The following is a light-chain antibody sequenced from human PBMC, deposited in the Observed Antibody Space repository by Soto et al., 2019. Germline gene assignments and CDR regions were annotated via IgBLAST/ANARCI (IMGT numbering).Light chain of an antibody. V-gene: IGLV1-47*02. CDR2: SNN. Sequence: QSVLTPPPSASGTPGQRVTISCSGSSSNIGSNYVYWYQQLPGTAPKLLIYSNNQRPSGVPDRFSGSKSGTSASLAISGLRFEDEADYYCAAWDDSLSGWVFGGGTQLTVL. CDR1: SSNIGSNY. J-gene: IGLJ3*02. CDR3: AAWDDSLSGWV.